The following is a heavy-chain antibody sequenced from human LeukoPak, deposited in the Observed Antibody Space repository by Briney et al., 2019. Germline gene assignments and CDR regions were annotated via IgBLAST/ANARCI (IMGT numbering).Heavy chain of an antibody. CDR2: IRYDGSNK. V-gene: IGHV3-30*02. Sequence: GGSLRLSCAASGFTFSSYGMHWVRQAPGKGLDWVAFIRYDGSNKYYADSVKGRFTISRDNSKNTLYLQMNSLRAEDTAVYYCAKDNYSGSYYPNWFDPWGQGTLVTVSS. J-gene: IGHJ5*02. CDR1: GFTFSSYG. CDR3: AKDNYSGSYYPNWFDP. D-gene: IGHD1-26*01.